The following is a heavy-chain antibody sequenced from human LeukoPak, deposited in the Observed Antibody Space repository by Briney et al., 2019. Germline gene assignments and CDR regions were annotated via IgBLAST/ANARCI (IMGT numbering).Heavy chain of an antibody. D-gene: IGHD2-21*01. V-gene: IGHV3-21*06. Sequence: GGSLRLSCAASGFTFSDYSMNWVRQAPGKGLECVSSISGRSSYIYYADSVKGRFAISRDSAKNSLFLSMNSLRADDTAVYYCARGGGGADYWGQGTVVTVSS. CDR1: GFTFSDYS. CDR3: ARGGGGADY. CDR2: ISGRSSYI. J-gene: IGHJ4*02.